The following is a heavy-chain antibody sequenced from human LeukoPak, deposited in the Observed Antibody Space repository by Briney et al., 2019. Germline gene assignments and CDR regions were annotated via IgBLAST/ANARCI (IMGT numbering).Heavy chain of an antibody. CDR1: GFTFSSYS. CDR3: ARGTVEMATISY. CDR2: ISSSSSYI. V-gene: IGHV3-21*01. Sequence: PGGSLRLSCAASGFTFSSYSMNWVRQAPGKGLEWVSSISSSSSYIYYADSVKGRFTISRDNAKNSLYLQMNSLRAEDTAVYYCARGTVEMATISYWGQGTLVTVFS. D-gene: IGHD5-24*01. J-gene: IGHJ4*02.